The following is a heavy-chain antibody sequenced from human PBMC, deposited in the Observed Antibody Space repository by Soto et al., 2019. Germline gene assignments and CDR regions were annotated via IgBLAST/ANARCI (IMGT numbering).Heavy chain of an antibody. CDR3: ARGGPNWDYYFYGMDV. J-gene: IGHJ6*02. CDR2: ISYDGSNK. CDR1: GFTFSTYG. Sequence: PGGSLRLSCAASGFTFSTYGMHWVRQAPGKGLEWVAVISYDGSNKYYADSVKGRFTISRDNARESLYLQMNSLTAADTAVYYCARGGPNWDYYFYGMDVWGQGTTVTVSS. D-gene: IGHD3-16*01. V-gene: IGHV3-30*03.